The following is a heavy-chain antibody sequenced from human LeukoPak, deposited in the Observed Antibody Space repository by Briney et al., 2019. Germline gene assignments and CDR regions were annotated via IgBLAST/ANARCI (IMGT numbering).Heavy chain of an antibody. Sequence: PGRSLRLSCAASGFTFSSYGMHWVRQAPGKGLEWVAVISYDGSSHYYADSVKGRFIISRDNSKNTLFLQMNSLRAEDTAVYYCAKDLRYYGSGTYYHVGDYWGQGTLVTFSS. CDR2: ISYDGSSH. J-gene: IGHJ4*02. CDR1: GFTFSSYG. V-gene: IGHV3-30*18. D-gene: IGHD3-10*01. CDR3: AKDLRYYGSGTYYHVGDY.